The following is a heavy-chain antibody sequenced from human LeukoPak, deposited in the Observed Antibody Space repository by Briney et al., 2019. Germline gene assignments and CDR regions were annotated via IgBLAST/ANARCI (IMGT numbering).Heavy chain of an antibody. CDR2: IYYSGGT. CDR1: GGSISSSSYY. Sequence: SETLSLTCTVSGGSISSSSYYWGWIRQPPGKGLEWIGSIYYSGGTYYNPSLKSRVTISVDTSKNQFSLKLSSVTAADTAVYYCARVAPYYYDSSGPNWYFDLWGRGTLVTVSS. D-gene: IGHD3-22*01. V-gene: IGHV4-39*07. J-gene: IGHJ2*01. CDR3: ARVAPYYYDSSGPNWYFDL.